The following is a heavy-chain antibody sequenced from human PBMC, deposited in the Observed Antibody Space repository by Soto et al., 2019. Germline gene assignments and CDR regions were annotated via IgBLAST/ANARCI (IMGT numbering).Heavy chain of an antibody. Sequence: EVQLLESGGGLAQPGGSLRLSCAASGFPFSTYAMSWVRQAPGKGLEWVSGISGGGGSTYYADSVKGRFTISRDNSKNTLYLQLNSVRAEDTAVYYCAKGVRYFDWLDYWGQGTLVTVSS. V-gene: IGHV3-23*01. J-gene: IGHJ4*02. CDR2: ISGGGGST. D-gene: IGHD3-9*01. CDR3: AKGVRYFDWLDY. CDR1: GFPFSTYA.